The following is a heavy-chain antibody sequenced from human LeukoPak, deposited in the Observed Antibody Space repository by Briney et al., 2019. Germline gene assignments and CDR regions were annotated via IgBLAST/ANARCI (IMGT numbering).Heavy chain of an antibody. J-gene: IGHJ3*01. CDR3: TTDWGSGTRPVIAFDL. CDR2: IKSKRNGEAT. CDR1: GFTFSSYA. Sequence: GGSLRLSCAASGFTFSSYAMSWVRQAPGKGLEWVGRIKSKRNGEATDYSAPVKDRFTISRDDSKNTLFLEMNSLKTEDTAVYYCTTDWGSGTRPVIAFDLWGRGTMVTISS. D-gene: IGHD3-16*01. V-gene: IGHV3-15*01.